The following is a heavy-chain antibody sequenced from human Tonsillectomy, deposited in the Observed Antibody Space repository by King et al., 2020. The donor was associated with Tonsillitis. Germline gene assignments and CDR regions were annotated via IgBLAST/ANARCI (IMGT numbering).Heavy chain of an antibody. CDR1: GGSSSRRDYY. V-gene: IGHV4-39*01. J-gene: IGHJ4*02. Sequence: LQLQESGPGLVKPSETLSLTCTVSGGSSSRRDYYWVWIRQTPGKGLEGIGSIYYSGSTYYNPSLKSRVTISVDTSKNQFSLKLSSVTAADTAVYYCARHWYYFDYWGQGTLVTVSS. CDR3: ARHWYYFDY. CDR2: IYYSGST.